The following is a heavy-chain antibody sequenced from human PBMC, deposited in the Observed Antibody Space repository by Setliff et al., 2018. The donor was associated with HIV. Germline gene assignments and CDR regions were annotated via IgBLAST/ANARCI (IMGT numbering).Heavy chain of an antibody. CDR2: ISSSSSSI. CDR1: GFTFNGYA. D-gene: IGHD3-3*01. CDR3: VRDPGGIFDAFDV. J-gene: IGHJ3*01. Sequence: GGSLRLSCVGSGFTFNGYAMNWVRQAPGKGLEWVSYISSSSSSIYYGDSVKGRFTISRDNAKNSLDLEMHSLTDEATAVYYCVRDPGGIFDAFDVWGQGTMVTVS. V-gene: IGHV3-48*02.